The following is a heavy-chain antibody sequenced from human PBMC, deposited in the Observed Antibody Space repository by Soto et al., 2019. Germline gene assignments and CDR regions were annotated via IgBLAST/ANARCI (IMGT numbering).Heavy chain of an antibody. D-gene: IGHD6-19*01. J-gene: IGHJ4*02. CDR1: GFTFSNYA. CDR3: AKDNITGWYTDFDY. V-gene: IGHV3-23*01. CDR2: ISDSGGNT. Sequence: GGSLRLSCAASGFTFSNYAMSWVRQAPGRGLEWVSAISDSGGNTNYVDSVKGRFTISRDNSKNTLYLQMNRLRAEDTAVYYCAKDNITGWYTDFDYWGQGNLVTVSS.